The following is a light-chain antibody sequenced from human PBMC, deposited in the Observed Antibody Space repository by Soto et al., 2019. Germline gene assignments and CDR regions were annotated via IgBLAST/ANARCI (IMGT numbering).Light chain of an antibody. CDR3: QSYDSSLSGYV. J-gene: IGLJ1*01. CDR2: ENN. V-gene: IGLV1-40*01. Sequence: QSVLTQPPSVSEAPGQRVTISCTGSSSNIGAGYEAHWYQQVPGTAPKLLIYENNNRPSGVPDRCSGSKSGTSASLAITGLQAEDEAEYYSQSYDSSLSGYVFGTGTKLTVL. CDR1: SSNIGAGYE.